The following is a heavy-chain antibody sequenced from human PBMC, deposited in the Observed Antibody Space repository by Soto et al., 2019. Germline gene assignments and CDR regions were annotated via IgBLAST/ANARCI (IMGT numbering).Heavy chain of an antibody. D-gene: IGHD6-19*01. V-gene: IGHV3-30-3*01. Sequence: PGGSLRLSCAASGFTFSSYAMHWVRQAPGKGLEWVAVISYDGSNKYYADSVKGRFTISRDNSKNTLYLQMNSLRAEDTAVYYCARGGRDSSRWYDAFDSWGQGTMVTVSS. J-gene: IGHJ3*02. CDR3: ARGGRDSSRWYDAFDS. CDR1: GFTFSSYA. CDR2: ISYDGSNK.